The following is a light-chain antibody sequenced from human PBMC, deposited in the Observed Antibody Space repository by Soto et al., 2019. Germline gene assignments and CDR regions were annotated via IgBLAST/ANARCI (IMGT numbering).Light chain of an antibody. J-gene: IGKJ5*01. Sequence: EIVLTQSPATLALSSGARSTLSCRASQSVSSYLAWYQQKPGQAPRLLIYDAYNRATGIPDRFSGSGSGTDFTLTISSLEPEDFAVYYCQQRSNWPLITFGQGTRLEIK. CDR1: QSVSSY. CDR3: QQRSNWPLIT. CDR2: DAY. V-gene: IGKV3-11*01.